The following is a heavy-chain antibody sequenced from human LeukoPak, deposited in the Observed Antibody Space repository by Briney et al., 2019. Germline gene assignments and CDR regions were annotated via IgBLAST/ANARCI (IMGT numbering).Heavy chain of an antibody. CDR2: INHSGST. CDR3: ARFTSRGSGYYRFDY. J-gene: IGHJ4*02. D-gene: IGHD3-22*01. V-gene: IGHV4-38-2*02. Sequence: PSETLSLTCTVSGYSISSGYYWSWIRQPPGKGLEWIGEINHSGSTNYNPSLKSRVTISVDTSKNQFSLKLSSVTAADTAVYYCARFTSRGSGYYRFDYWGQGTLVTVSS. CDR1: GYSISSGYY.